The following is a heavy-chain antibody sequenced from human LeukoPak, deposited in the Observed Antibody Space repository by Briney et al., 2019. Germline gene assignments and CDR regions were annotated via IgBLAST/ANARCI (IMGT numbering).Heavy chain of an antibody. D-gene: IGHD2-2*01. CDR2: ISGTGGRT. V-gene: IGHV3-23*01. J-gene: IGHJ5*02. CDR3: ARGAGYCSSTSCLENNWFDP. CDR1: GFTFNSYV. Sequence: GGSLRLSCAASGFTFNSYVINWVRRAPGKGLEWVSAISGTGGRTYYADSVKGRFTISRDNSKNTLYLQMNSLRGEDTAVYYCARGAGYCSSTSCLENNWFDPWGQGTLVTVSS.